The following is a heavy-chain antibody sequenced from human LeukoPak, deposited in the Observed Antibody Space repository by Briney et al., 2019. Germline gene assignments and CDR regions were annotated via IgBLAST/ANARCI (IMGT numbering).Heavy chain of an antibody. CDR2: ISDDSDNT. J-gene: IGHJ6*03. CDR1: GFTFTRHG. Sequence: PGGTLRLSCVASGFTFTRHGVSWVRQAPGKGLEWVSGISDDSDNTYYADSVKGRFTSSRDSSKKTVYLQMNSLRVEDTAVYYCAKNYYGSGGYPYYYYMDVWGKGTTLIVSS. D-gene: IGHD3-10*01. V-gene: IGHV3-23*01. CDR3: AKNYYGSGGYPYYYYMDV.